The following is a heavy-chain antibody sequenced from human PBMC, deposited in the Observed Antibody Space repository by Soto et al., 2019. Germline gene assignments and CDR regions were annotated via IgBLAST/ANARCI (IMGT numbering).Heavy chain of an antibody. V-gene: IGHV1-3*01. Sequence: GASVEVCCKACGDAFTSYSRQWVRQSPGQRLEWMGWINAGNGNTKYSQKFQGRVTITRDTSASTAYMELSSLRSEDTAVYYCARDLLDYYGSGSFDNWFEPWRQGTLVPVSS. CDR1: GDAFTSYS. CDR3: ARDLLDYYGSGSFDNWFEP. D-gene: IGHD3-10*01. CDR2: INAGNGNT. J-gene: IGHJ5*02.